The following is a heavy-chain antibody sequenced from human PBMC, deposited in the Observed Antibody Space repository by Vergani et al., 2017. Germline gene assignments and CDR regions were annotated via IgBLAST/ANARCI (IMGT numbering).Heavy chain of an antibody. CDR3: AKDISSLVSGFDY. CDR1: GFTFSSYD. V-gene: IGHV3-13*01. J-gene: IGHJ4*02. D-gene: IGHD4-23*01. CDR2: IGTAGDT. Sequence: EVQLVESGGGLVQPGGSLRLSCAASGFTFSSYDMHWVRQATGKGLEGVSAIGTAGDTYYPGSVKGRVTISRENATNSLYLQMNSLRAEDTALYYCAKDISSLVSGFDYWGQGTLVTVSS.